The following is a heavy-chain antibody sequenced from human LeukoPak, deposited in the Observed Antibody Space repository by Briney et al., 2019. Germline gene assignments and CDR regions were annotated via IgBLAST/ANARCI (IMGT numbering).Heavy chain of an antibody. Sequence: SVKVSCKDSGVTFSTYSISWVRQAPGQGLEWMARIIPIVDITNYAEKLQGRVTITADRSTDTAYMELSSLTSEDTAVYYCARRLRFGELVGGWFDPWGQGTLVTVSS. CDR1: GVTFSTYS. V-gene: IGHV1-69*02. CDR2: IIPIVDIT. J-gene: IGHJ5*02. CDR3: ARRLRFGELVGGWFDP. D-gene: IGHD3-10*01.